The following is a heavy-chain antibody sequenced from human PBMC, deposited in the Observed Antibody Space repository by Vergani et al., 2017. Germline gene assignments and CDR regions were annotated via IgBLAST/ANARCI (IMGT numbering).Heavy chain of an antibody. Sequence: VQLVQSGAEVRKPGASVTVSCTASGYIFKNYNIHWLRQAPGQAFEWMGILNPTTGHTTSAQKFMGRVDTTRDPSTDTSTRTVQMTLSSLRSEDTAVYYCARSIGYCAGATCRAYYFDHWGQGTRVTVSS. V-gene: IGHV1-46*02. CDR3: ARSIGYCAGATCRAYYFDH. J-gene: IGHJ5*02. CDR1: GYIFKNYN. D-gene: IGHD2-21*01. CDR2: LNPTTGHT.